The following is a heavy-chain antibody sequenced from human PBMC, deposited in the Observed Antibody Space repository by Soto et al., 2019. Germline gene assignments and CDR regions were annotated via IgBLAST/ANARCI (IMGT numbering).Heavy chain of an antibody. D-gene: IGHD2-2*02. CDR3: TTVVPAAILHYYYYGMDV. Sequence: GGSLRLSCAASGFTFSNAWMSWVRQAPGKGLEWVGRIKSKTDGGTTDYAAPVKGRFTISRDDSKNTLYLQMNSLKTEDTAVYYCTTVVPAAILHYYYYGMDVWGQGTTVTVSS. V-gene: IGHV3-15*01. CDR2: IKSKTDGGTT. CDR1: GFTFSNAW. J-gene: IGHJ6*02.